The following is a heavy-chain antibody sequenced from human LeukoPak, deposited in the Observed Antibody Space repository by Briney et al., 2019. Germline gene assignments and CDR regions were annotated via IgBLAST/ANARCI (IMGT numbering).Heavy chain of an antibody. CDR1: GYTFTEFY. J-gene: IGHJ4*02. V-gene: IGHV1-2*02. Sequence: ASVKVSCKASGYTFTEFYMHCVRQAPGQGLELMGWINPNSGGTNYAQKFQGRVTMTRDTSISTAYMELSRLTSDDTAIYYCARDLGHYYDSSGYYYDPFDYWGQGTLVTVSS. CDR2: INPNSGGT. D-gene: IGHD3-22*01. CDR3: ARDLGHYYDSSGYYYDPFDY.